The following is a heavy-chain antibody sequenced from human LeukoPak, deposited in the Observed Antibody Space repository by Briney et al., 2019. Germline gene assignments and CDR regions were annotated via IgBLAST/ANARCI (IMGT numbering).Heavy chain of an antibody. CDR2: ISAYNGNT. J-gene: IGHJ6*03. CDR3: ARVGGGYCSSTSCFHYYYYMDV. V-gene: IGHV1-18*01. Sequence: GASVKVSCKASGYTFTSYGISWVRQAPGQGLEWMRWISAYNGNTNYAQKLQGRVTMTTDTSTSTAYMELRSLRSDDTAVYYCARVGGGYCSSTSCFHYYYYMDVWGKGTTVTVSS. CDR1: GYTFTSYG. D-gene: IGHD2-2*01.